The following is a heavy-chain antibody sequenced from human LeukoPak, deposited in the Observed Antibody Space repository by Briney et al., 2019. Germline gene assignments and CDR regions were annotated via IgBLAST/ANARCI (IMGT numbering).Heavy chain of an antibody. J-gene: IGHJ4*02. CDR3: ARLGYYGSGSVSFDY. CDR2: IYYSGST. D-gene: IGHD3-10*01. V-gene: IGHV4-39*01. Sequence: KPSETLSLTCTVSGGSISSSSYYWGWIRQPPGKGLEWIGSIYYSGSTYNNPSLKSRVTISVDTSKNQFSLKLSSVTAADTAVYYCARLGYYGSGSVSFDYWGQGTLVTVSS. CDR1: GGSISSSSYY.